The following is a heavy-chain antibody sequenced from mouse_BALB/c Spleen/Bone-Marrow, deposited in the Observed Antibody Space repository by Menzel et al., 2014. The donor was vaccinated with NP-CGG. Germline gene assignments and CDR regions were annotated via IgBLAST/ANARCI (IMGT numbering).Heavy chain of an antibody. J-gene: IGHJ2*01. Sequence: VQLQQSGAELVRPGASVKLSCKASGYTFTNYWINWVKQRPGQGLEWIGNIYPSDSYTNYNQKFKDKATLTVDKSSSTAYMQLSSPTSEDSAVYYCTRWLPYAMDYWGQGTTLTVSS. D-gene: IGHD2-2*01. CDR2: IYPSDSYT. CDR3: TRWLPYAMDY. V-gene: IGHV1-69*02. CDR1: GYTFTNYW.